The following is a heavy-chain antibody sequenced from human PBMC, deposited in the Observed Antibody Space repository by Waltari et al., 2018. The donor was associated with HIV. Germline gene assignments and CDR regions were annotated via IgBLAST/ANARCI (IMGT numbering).Heavy chain of an antibody. V-gene: IGHV4-39*01. CDR2: MYYSGST. D-gene: IGHD2-8*01. CDR3: ARHRGESVSDAFDM. Sequence: QLQLQESGPGLVKPSETLSLTCTVSGASLSSSSYYWGWLRQPPGKGLEWIGSMYYSGSTYYNPSLKSRVSISVATSKNQFSLKLSSVTAADTAVYYCARHRGESVSDAFDMWGQGTMVTVSS. J-gene: IGHJ3*02. CDR1: GASLSSSSYY.